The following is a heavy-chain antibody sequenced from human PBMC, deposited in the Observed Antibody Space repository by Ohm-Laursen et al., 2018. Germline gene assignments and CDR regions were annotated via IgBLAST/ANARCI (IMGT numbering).Heavy chain of an antibody. J-gene: IGHJ3*02. CDR2: ISNDGSNK. Sequence: SLRLSCSASGITFNIYGLHWVRQAPGKGLEWVAVISNDGSNKSYADLVKGRFTISRDNAKNTLYLQMNSLGAEDTAVYYCAKVSGYYDSSGRPYDAFDIWGQGTKVTVSS. V-gene: IGHV3-30*18. CDR3: AKVSGYYDSSGRPYDAFDI. D-gene: IGHD3-22*01. CDR1: GITFNIYG.